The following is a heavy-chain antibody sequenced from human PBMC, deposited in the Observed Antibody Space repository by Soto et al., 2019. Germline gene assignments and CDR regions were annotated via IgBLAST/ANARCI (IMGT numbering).Heavy chain of an antibody. CDR2: IWYDGSNK. J-gene: IGHJ6*02. CDR3: ASQYQDYGMDV. V-gene: IGHV3-33*01. Sequence: QVQLVESGGGVVQPGRSLRLSCAASGSTFSSYGMHWVRQAPGKGLEWVAVIWYDGSNKYYADSVKGRFTISRDNSKNTLYLQMNSLRAEDTAVYYCASQYQDYGMDVWGQGTTVTVSS. CDR1: GSTFSSYG.